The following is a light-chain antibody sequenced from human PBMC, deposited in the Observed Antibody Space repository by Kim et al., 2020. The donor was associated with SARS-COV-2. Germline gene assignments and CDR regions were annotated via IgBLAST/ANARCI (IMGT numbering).Light chain of an antibody. CDR2: LNSDGSH. J-gene: IGLJ2*01. CDR1: SGHSSYA. Sequence: SGSQGASVKLTCTLSSGHSSYAIAWHQQQPEKGPRYLMKLNSDGSHSKGDGIPDRFSGSSSGAERYLTISSLQSEDEADYYCQTWGTGIVVFGGG. CDR3: QTWGTGIVV. V-gene: IGLV4-69*01.